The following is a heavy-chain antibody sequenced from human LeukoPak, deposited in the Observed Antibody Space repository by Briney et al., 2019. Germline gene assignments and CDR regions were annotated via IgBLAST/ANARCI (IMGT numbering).Heavy chain of an antibody. Sequence: GESLKISCKGSGYSFTSYWIGWVRQMPGKGLEWMGIIYPGDSDTRYSPSFQGQVTISADKSISTAYLQWSSLKASDTAMYYCARSPPNNWNAGPTAWYFDLWGRGTLVTVSS. CDR3: ARSPPNNWNAGPTAWYFDL. D-gene: IGHD1-20*01. CDR1: GYSFTSYW. CDR2: IYPGDSDT. J-gene: IGHJ2*01. V-gene: IGHV5-51*01.